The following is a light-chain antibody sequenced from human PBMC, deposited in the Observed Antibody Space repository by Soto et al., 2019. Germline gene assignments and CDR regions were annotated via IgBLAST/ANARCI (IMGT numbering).Light chain of an antibody. CDR3: QYYGTSPWT. CDR2: VAS. Sequence: EMVLTQSPGTLSLSPGARATLSCRASQNIDNSFLAWYQQKPSQAPRFLIYVASTRATGIPARFSASWSGTDFTLSISRVEPEDFAVDYSQYYGTSPWTFGQGTKVEIK. J-gene: IGKJ1*01. CDR1: QNIDNSF. V-gene: IGKV3-20*01.